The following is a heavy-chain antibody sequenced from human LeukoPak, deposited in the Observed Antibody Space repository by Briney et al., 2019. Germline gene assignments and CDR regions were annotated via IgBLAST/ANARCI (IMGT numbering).Heavy chain of an antibody. J-gene: IGHJ6*03. CDR3: ARDNPAGITTFGVDQYYYYLDV. CDR1: GFTFSGYG. Sequence: GGSLRLSCAASGFTFSGYGMHWVRQAPGKGLEWVAVMSFDGSHKDYADSVKGRIAISRDNSQNTLFLQKNRLRTEDTAVYYYARDNPAGITTFGVDQYYYYLDVWGKGTTVTVSS. D-gene: IGHD3-3*01. V-gene: IGHV3-30*09. CDR2: MSFDGSHK.